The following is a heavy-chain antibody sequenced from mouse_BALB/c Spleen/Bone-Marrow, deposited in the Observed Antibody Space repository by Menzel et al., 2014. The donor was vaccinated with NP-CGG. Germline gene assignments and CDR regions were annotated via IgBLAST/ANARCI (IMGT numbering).Heavy chain of an antibody. D-gene: IGHD4-1*01. V-gene: IGHV4-1*02. Sequence: DVHLQESGGDLVQPGGSLKLSCAASGFDFSRYWMSWVRQAPGKGLEWIGEINPDSSTINYTPSLKDKFIISRDNAKNSLFLQMSKVRSADTALYYCSRHWGWYFDVWDEATTVKVSS. CDR2: INPDSSTI. CDR1: GFDFSRYW. J-gene: IGHJ1*01. CDR3: SRHWGWYFDV.